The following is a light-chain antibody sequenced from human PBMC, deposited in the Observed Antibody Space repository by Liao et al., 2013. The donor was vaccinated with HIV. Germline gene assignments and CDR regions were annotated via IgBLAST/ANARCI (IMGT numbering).Light chain of an antibody. CDR2: QDS. V-gene: IGLV3-1*01. CDR1: KLGDKY. CDR3: QVWDTSTDHWV. J-gene: IGLJ3*02. Sequence: SYEVTQPPSVSVSPGQTATITCSGDKLGDKYACWFQQKPGQSPVMVIYQDSNRPSGIPERFSGSNSGNTATLTITRVEAGDEADYYCQVWDTSTDHWVFGGGTSLTVL.